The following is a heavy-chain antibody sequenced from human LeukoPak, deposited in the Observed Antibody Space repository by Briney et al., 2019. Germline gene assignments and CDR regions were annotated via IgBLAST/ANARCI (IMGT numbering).Heavy chain of an antibody. V-gene: IGHV4-34*01. CDR2: INRSGST. CDR1: GGSFSGYY. Sequence: SETLSLTCAVYGGSFSGYYWSWIRQPPGKGLEWIGEINRSGSTNYNPSLKSRVTISVDTSKNQFSLKLSSVTAADTAVYYCARDKAAAGTGIDAFDIWGQGTMVTVSS. D-gene: IGHD6-13*01. J-gene: IGHJ3*02. CDR3: ARDKAAAGTGIDAFDI.